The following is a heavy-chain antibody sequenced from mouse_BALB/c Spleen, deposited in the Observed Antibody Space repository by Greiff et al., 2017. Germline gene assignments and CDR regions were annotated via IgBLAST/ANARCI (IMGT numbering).Heavy chain of an antibody. CDR1: GFSLTGYG. V-gene: IGHV2-6-7*01. J-gene: IGHJ4*01. D-gene: IGHD2-1*01. CDR2: IWGDGST. CDR3: ARDSGNYAYYYAMDY. Sequence: VKVVESGPGLVAPSQSLSITCTVSGFSLTGYGVNWVRQPPGKGLEWLGMIWGDGSTDYNSALKSRLSISKDNSKSQVFLKMNSLQTDDTARYYCARDSGNYAYYYAMDYWGQGTSVTVSS.